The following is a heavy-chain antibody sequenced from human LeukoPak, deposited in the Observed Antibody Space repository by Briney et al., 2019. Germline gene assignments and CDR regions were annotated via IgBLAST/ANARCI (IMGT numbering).Heavy chain of an antibody. J-gene: IGHJ4*02. CDR3: AHCSGGSCYFFSFDY. V-gene: IGHV1-3*01. CDR2: INAGNGNT. CDR1: GDTFTTYV. Sequence: ASVKVSCKASGDTFTTYVMHWVRQAPGQRLEWMGWINAGNGNTKYSQKFRGRVTITRDTSASTAYMELSSLRSEDTAVYYCAHCSGGSCYFFSFDYWGQGTLVTVSS. D-gene: IGHD2-15*01.